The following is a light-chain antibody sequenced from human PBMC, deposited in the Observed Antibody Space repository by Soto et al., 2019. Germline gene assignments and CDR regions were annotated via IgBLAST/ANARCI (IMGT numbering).Light chain of an antibody. Sequence: EIVLTQSPGTLSLSPGERATLSCRASQSVRSTHLAWYQQKPGQGPRLLIYDASNRAAGIPDRFSGSGSGTDFTLTISRLEPEDFGVYYCQKRSNWPPITFGQGTRLEIK. CDR1: QSVRSTH. J-gene: IGKJ5*01. CDR3: QKRSNWPPIT. CDR2: DAS. V-gene: IGKV3D-20*02.